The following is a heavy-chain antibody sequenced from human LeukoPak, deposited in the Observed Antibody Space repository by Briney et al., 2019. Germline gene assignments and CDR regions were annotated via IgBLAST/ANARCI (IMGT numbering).Heavy chain of an antibody. CDR2: IYYSGST. CDR1: GGSISSSSYY. D-gene: IGHD3-10*01. Sequence: SETLSLTCTVSGGSISSSSYYWGWIRQPPGKGLEWIGSIYYSGSTYYNPSLKSRVTISVDTSKNQFSLKLSSVTAADTAVYYCARRLWFGRAFDIWGQGTMVTVSS. CDR3: ARRLWFGRAFDI. V-gene: IGHV4-39*01. J-gene: IGHJ3*02.